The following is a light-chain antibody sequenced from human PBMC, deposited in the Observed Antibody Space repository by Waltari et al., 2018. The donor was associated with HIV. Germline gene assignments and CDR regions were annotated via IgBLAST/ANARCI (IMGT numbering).Light chain of an antibody. Sequence: QSALTQPASVSGSPGQSITISCTGTSSDVGSYNFVSWYQQHPGKAPKLIVYEVRKRPSGVSIRFSGSKSGNTASLTISGLQAEDEADYYCCSYAGSSTWVFGGGTKLTVL. CDR3: CSYAGSSTWV. V-gene: IGLV2-23*02. CDR1: SSDVGSYNF. J-gene: IGLJ3*02. CDR2: EVR.